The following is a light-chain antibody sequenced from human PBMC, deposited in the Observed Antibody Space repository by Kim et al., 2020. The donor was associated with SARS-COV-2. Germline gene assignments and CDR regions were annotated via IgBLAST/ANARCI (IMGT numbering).Light chain of an antibody. CDR1: QSISNE. CDR2: KAS. V-gene: IGKV1-5*03. J-gene: IGKJ2*01. CDR3: QEYESYPVQ. Sequence: SVCVGGRVTINCRDSQSISNELAGYQQEPGKAPKLLIYKASTLESGVASRFSGSRSGTEFTLTISSLQPDDSATYDCQEYESYPVQFGQGTKLEI.